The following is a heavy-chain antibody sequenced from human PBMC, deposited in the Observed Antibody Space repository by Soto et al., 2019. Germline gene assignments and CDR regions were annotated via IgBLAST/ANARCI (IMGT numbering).Heavy chain of an antibody. D-gene: IGHD4-17*01. CDR2: IWYDGSNK. CDR3: ARDRWATVTTLDY. V-gene: IGHV3-33*01. CDR1: GFTFSSYG. Sequence: GGSLRLSCAASGFTFSSYGMHWVRQAPGKGLEWVAVIWYDGSNKYYADSVKGRFTISRDNSKNTLYLQMNSLRAEDTAVYYCARDRWATVTTLDYWSQGTLVTVSS. J-gene: IGHJ4*02.